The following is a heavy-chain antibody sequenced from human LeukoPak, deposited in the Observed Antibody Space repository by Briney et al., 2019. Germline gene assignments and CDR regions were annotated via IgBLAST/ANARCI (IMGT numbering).Heavy chain of an antibody. CDR2: INLSSGRT. V-gene: IGHV1-46*01. J-gene: IGHJ4*02. CDR3: ARDSYGDYVY. D-gene: IGHD4-17*01. Sequence: ASVKVSCKASGYTFTNFFMHWVRQAPGQGLEWMGIINLSSGRTTYGHKFQGRVTMTRDRSTSTVYMELSSLRSEDTAVYYCARDSYGDYVYWGQGTLVAVSS. CDR1: GYTFTNFF.